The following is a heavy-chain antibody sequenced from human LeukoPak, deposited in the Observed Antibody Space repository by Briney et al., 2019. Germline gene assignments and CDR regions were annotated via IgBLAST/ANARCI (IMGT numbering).Heavy chain of an antibody. CDR3: AREGSYYDFWSVYRNPNY. Sequence: PSETLSLTCAVYGGSFSGYYWSWVRQPPAKGLEGIGEINHSGSTNYNPSLKSRVTISVDMSKNKFSLKLSSVTGSDTAVYYCAREGSYYDFWSVYRNPNYWGQGTLVTVSS. V-gene: IGHV4-34*01. CDR2: INHSGST. J-gene: IGHJ4*02. CDR1: GGSFSGYY. D-gene: IGHD3-3*01.